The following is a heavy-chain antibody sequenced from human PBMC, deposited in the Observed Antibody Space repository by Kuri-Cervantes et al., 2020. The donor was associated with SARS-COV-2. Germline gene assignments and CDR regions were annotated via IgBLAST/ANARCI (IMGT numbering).Heavy chain of an antibody. J-gene: IGHJ4*02. Sequence: GESLKISCAASGFTFSSHAMHWVRQAPGKGLEWVALISYDGSNKYYPDSVKGRFTISRDNSKNTLYLQMNSLRSEDTAVYYCARDQTITLVRGLIQTGGYFDFWGQGTLVTVSS. D-gene: IGHD3-10*01. CDR1: GFTFSSHA. CDR3: ARDQTITLVRGLIQTGGYFDF. V-gene: IGHV3-30-3*01. CDR2: ISYDGSNK.